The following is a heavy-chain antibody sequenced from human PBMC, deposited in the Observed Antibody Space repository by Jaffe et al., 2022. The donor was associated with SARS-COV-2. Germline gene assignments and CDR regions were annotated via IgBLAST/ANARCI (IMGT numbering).Heavy chain of an antibody. CDR1: GFTFSSYA. D-gene: IGHD3-22*01. J-gene: IGHJ3*02. Sequence: EVQLLESGGGLVQPGGSLRLSCAASGFTFSSYAMSWVRQAPGKGLEWVSAISGSGGSTYYADSVKGRFTISRDNSKNTLYLQMNSLRAEDTAVYYCAKDQGPMISGEDDAFDIWGQGTMVTVSS. V-gene: IGHV3-23*01. CDR3: AKDQGPMISGEDDAFDI. CDR2: ISGSGGST.